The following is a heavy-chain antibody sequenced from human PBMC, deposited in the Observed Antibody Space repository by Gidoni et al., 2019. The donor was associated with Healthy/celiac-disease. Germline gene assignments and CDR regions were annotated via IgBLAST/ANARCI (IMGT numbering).Heavy chain of an antibody. D-gene: IGHD5-12*01. V-gene: IGHV3-21*01. CDR1: GFPFSSYS. CDR3: ARDVSAEMATITGFDY. CDR2: ISSSSSYI. J-gene: IGHJ4*02. Sequence: EVQLVESGGGLVKPGGSLRLSCAASGFPFSSYSMNWVRQAPGKGLEWVSSISSSSSYIYYADSVKGRFTISRDNAKNSLYLQMNSLRAEDTAVYYCARDVSAEMATITGFDYWGQGTLVTVSS.